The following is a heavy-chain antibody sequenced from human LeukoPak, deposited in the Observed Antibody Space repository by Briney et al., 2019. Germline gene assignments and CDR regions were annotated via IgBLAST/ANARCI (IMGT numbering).Heavy chain of an antibody. J-gene: IGHJ3*01. Sequence: SETLSLTCTVSGGSVSSGSFYWSWIRQPSGKGLEWIGYIYYSGSTNYNPSLKSRVTISVDTSKNQFSLKLSSVTAADTAIYYCARDVTENDAFDFWGQGTMVTVSS. CDR2: IYYSGST. CDR1: GGSVSSGSFY. V-gene: IGHV4-61*01. D-gene: IGHD3-16*02. CDR3: ARDVTENDAFDF.